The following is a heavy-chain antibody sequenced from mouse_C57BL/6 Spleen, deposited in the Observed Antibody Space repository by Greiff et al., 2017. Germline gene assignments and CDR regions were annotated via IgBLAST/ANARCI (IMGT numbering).Heavy chain of an antibody. CDR1: GFNIKDYY. J-gene: IGHJ2*01. CDR2: IDPEDGET. V-gene: IGHV14-2*01. CDR3: AGDYYGSSLFDY. D-gene: IGHD1-1*01. Sequence: EVQRVESGAELVKPGASVKLSCTASGFNIKDYYMHWVKQRTEQGLEWIGRIDPEDGETKYAPKFQGKATITADTSSNTAYLQLSSLTSEDTAVYYCAGDYYGSSLFDYWGQGTTLTVSS.